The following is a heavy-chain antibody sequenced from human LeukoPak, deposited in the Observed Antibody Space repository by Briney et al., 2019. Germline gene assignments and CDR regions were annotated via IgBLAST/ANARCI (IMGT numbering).Heavy chain of an antibody. D-gene: IGHD6-19*01. J-gene: IGHJ6*02. CDR2: IYDSGST. CDR3: ARDGRLAVAGTMDYYYGMDV. CDR1: GGSISSSSYY. V-gene: IGHV4-39*07. Sequence: PSETLSLTCTVSGGSISSSSYYWGWIRQPPGKGLEWIGNIYDSGSTYYNASLKSRVTISVDTSKNQFSLKLSSVTAADTAVYYCARDGRLAVAGTMDYYYGMDVWGQGTTVTVSS.